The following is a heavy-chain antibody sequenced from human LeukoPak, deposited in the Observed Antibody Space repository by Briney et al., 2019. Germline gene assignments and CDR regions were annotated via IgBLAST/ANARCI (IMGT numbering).Heavy chain of an antibody. J-gene: IGHJ6*03. CDR2: VYTSGDT. CDR1: GASISSGNYY. CDR3: ARGGCGGGRGCYQFYYYYYYMDV. D-gene: IGHD2-15*01. V-gene: IGHV4-61*02. Sequence: SETLSLTCTVSGASISSGNYYWTWIRQPAGKGLEWIGRVYTSGDTNYSPSLKSRVTISIDTSKNQFSLNLTSVTAADTAVYYCARGGCGGGRGCYQFYYYYYYMDVWGKRTTVTVSS.